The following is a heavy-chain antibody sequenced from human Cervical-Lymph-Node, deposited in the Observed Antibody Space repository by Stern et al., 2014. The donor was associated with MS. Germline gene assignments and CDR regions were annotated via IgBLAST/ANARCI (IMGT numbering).Heavy chain of an antibody. CDR1: GYKFSIYW. CDR3: ARQTTAWASDV. J-gene: IGHJ4*02. Sequence: VQLVQSGAELIRPGESLKISCKGSGYKFSIYWIAWARQMPGKGLEWMGIIYPGDSETRYSPSFQGQVTKSADKSTSTAYLQWSSLNASDTAMYFCARQTTAWASDVWGQGTLVTVSS. CDR2: IYPGDSET. D-gene: IGHD1-14*01. V-gene: IGHV5-51*01.